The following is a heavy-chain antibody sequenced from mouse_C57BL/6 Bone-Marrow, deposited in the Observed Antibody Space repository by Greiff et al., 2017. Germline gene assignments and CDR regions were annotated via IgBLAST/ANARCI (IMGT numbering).Heavy chain of an antibody. CDR2: ISYDGSN. J-gene: IGHJ1*03. Sequence: EVQLVESGPGLVKPSQSLSLTCSVTGYSITSGYYWNWIRQFPGNKLEWMGYISYDGSNNYNPSLKNRISITRDTSKNQFFLKLNSVTTEDTATYYCARETTTVVARYFDVWGTGTTVTVSS. D-gene: IGHD1-1*01. CDR3: ARETTTVVARYFDV. V-gene: IGHV3-6*01. CDR1: GYSITSGYY.